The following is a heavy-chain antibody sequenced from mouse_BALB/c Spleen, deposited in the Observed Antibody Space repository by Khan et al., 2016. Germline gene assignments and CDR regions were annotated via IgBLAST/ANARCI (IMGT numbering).Heavy chain of an antibody. D-gene: IGHD1-1*01. J-gene: IGHJ1*01. CDR1: GYTFSSYW. CDR2: ILPGSGST. V-gene: IGHV1-9*01. CDR3: ARRGGNYWYFDV. Sequence: QVQLQQSGAELMKPGASVKISCKATGYTFSSYWIEWVKQRPGHGLEWMGEILPGSGSTNYNEKFKGKATFTADTSSNTAYMQLSSLTSEDSAVYYCARRGGNYWYFDVWGAGTTVTVSS.